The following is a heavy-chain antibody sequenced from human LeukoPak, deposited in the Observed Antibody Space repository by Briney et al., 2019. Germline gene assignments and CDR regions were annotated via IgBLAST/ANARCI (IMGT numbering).Heavy chain of an antibody. CDR1: GGTFSSYA. J-gene: IGHJ3*02. CDR2: IIPILGIA. CDR3: ARAITIFGADAFDI. V-gene: IGHV1-69*04. Sequence: GASVKVSCKASGGTFSSYAISWVRQAPGQGLEWMGRIIPILGIANYAQKFQGRVTITADKSTSTAYMELSSLRSEDTAVYYCARAITIFGADAFDIWGQGTMVTVSS. D-gene: IGHD3-3*01.